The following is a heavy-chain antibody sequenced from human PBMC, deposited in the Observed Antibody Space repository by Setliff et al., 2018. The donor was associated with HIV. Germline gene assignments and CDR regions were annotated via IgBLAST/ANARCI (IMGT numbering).Heavy chain of an antibody. J-gene: IGHJ6*03. D-gene: IGHD3-10*01. CDR3: ARDRRGYYYGSGSCYMDV. Sequence: PSETLSLTCTVSGGSISSYYWSWIRQPPGKGLEWIGYIYTSGITDYNPCLKSRVTISGDTSKNQFSLKLSSVTAADTAVYYCARDRRGYYYGSGSCYMDVWGTGTTVTVSS. CDR2: IYTSGIT. CDR1: GGSISSYY. V-gene: IGHV4-4*08.